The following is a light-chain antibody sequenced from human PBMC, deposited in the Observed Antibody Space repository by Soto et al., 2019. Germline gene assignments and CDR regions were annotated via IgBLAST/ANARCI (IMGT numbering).Light chain of an antibody. J-gene: IGLJ2*01. CDR1: SSDVGGYNY. V-gene: IGLV2-14*01. CDR3: SSYTSSISWV. CDR2: EVS. Sequence: QLVLTQPASVSGSPGQSITISCTGTSSDVGGYNYVSWYQQHPGKAPKLMIYEVSNRPSGVSNRFSGSKSGNTASLIISGLQAEDEADYYCSSYTSSISWVFGGGTKVTVL.